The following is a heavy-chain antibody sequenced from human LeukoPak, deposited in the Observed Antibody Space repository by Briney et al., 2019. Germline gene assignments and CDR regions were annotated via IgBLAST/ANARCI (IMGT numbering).Heavy chain of an antibody. D-gene: IGHD3-22*01. V-gene: IGHV1-18*01. CDR2: ISGYNGNT. CDR3: ASLKNYYDSSGYLVTDAFDI. CDR1: GYTFTTYN. Sequence: EASVKVSCKASGYTFTTYNINWVRQAPGQGLEWMGWISGYNGNTNYAQKLQGRVTMTTHTSTSTAYMELRSLKSDDTAVYYCASLKNYYDSSGYLVTDAFDIWGQGTMVTVSS. J-gene: IGHJ3*02.